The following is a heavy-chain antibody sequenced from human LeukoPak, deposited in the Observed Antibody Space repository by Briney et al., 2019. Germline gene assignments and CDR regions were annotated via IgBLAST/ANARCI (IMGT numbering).Heavy chain of an antibody. J-gene: IGHJ6*03. D-gene: IGHD1-26*01. CDR1: GGSFSGYY. V-gene: IGHV4-34*01. CDR3: ASLSSGGSYPYYMDV. CDR2: INHSGST. Sequence: SETLSLTCAVYGGSFSGYYWSWIRQPPGKGLEWIGEINHSGSTNYNPSLKSRVTISVDTSKNQFSLKLSSVTAADTAVYYCASLSSGGSYPYYMDVWGKGTTVTVSS.